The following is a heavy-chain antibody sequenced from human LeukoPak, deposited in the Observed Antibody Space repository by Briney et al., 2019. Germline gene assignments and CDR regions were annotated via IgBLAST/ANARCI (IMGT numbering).Heavy chain of an antibody. CDR1: GGTFSSYT. CDR2: IIPILGIA. Sequence: GASVKVSCKASGGTFSSYTISWVRQAPGQGLEWMGRIIPILGIANYAQKFQGRVTITADKFTSTAYMELSSLRSEDTAVYYCARDMSGSSHDAFDIWGQGTMVTVSS. D-gene: IGHD1-26*01. V-gene: IGHV1-69*04. CDR3: ARDMSGSSHDAFDI. J-gene: IGHJ3*02.